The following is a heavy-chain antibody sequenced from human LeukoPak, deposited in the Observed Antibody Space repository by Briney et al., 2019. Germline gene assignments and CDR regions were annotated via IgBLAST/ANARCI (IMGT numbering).Heavy chain of an antibody. Sequence: SGGSLRPSCAASGFTFDNYAMHWVRQAPGKGLEWVSGISWNSGSIGYADSVKGRFTISRDNAKNSLYLQMNSLRAEDTALYYCAKGGEKWLTTYYFDYWGQGTLVTVSS. CDR3: AKGGEKWLTTYYFDY. D-gene: IGHD6-19*01. J-gene: IGHJ4*02. V-gene: IGHV3-9*01. CDR2: ISWNSGSI. CDR1: GFTFDNYA.